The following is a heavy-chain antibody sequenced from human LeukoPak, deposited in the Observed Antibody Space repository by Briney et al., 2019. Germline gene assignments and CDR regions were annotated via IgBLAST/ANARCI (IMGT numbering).Heavy chain of an antibody. V-gene: IGHV1-69*13. Sequence: GASVKVSCKASGGTFSSYAISWVRQAPGQGLEWMGGIIPIFGTANYAQKFQGRVTITADESTSTAYMELSSLRSEDTAVYYCASDPHDYYYGMDVWGQGTTVTVSS. CDR2: IIPIFGTA. CDR3: ASDPHDYYYGMDV. CDR1: GGTFSSYA. J-gene: IGHJ6*02.